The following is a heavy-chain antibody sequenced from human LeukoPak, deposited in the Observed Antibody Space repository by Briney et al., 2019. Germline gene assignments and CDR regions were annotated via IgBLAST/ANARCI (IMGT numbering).Heavy chain of an antibody. D-gene: IGHD2-2*01. J-gene: IGHJ5*02. CDR2: IYYSGST. V-gene: IGHV4-59*08. CDR3: AGRYCSSTSCSSWFDP. CDR1: GGSISSYY. Sequence: SETLSLTCTVSGGSISSYYWSWIRQPPGKGLEWIGYIYYSGSTNYNPSLKSRVTISVDTSKNQFSLKLSSVTAADTAVYYCAGRYCSSTSCSSWFDPWGQGTLVTVSS.